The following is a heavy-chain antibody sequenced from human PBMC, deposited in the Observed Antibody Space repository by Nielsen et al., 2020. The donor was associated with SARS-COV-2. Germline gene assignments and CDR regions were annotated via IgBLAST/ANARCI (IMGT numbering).Heavy chain of an antibody. CDR3: ARGQSGLAWFDS. V-gene: IGHV4-59*01. CDR1: RGSISSYY. J-gene: IGHJ5*01. Sequence: SETLSLTCTVSRGSISSYYWSWIRQPPGKGLEWIGYIYNSGSTNYNPSLKSRVAISVDTSKNQFSLKLSSVTAADTAIYHCARGQSGLAWFDSWGQGTLVTVSS. CDR2: IYNSGST. D-gene: IGHD3-10*01.